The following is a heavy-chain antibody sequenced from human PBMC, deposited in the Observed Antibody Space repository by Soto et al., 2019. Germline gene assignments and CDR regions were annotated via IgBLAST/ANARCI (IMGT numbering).Heavy chain of an antibody. CDR1: GGSISSGGYS. V-gene: IGHV4-30-2*03. D-gene: IGHD6-13*01. J-gene: IGHJ4*02. CDR3: ARHARAAAGTGLDY. Sequence: SETLSLTCAVSGGSISSGGYSWSWIRQPPGKGLEWIGYIYYSGGTYNNPSLKSRLTISVDTSKSRFSLELRSVTAADTAVYYCARHARAAAGTGLDYWGQGIPVTVSS. CDR2: IYYSGGT.